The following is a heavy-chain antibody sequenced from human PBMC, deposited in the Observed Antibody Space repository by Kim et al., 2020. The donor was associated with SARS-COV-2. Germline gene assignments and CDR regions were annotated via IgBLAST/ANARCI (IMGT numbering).Heavy chain of an antibody. V-gene: IGHV3-21*01. D-gene: IGHD3-16*01. Sequence: GGSLRLFCAASGFTFSSYSMNWVRQAPGKGLEWVSSISSSSSYIYYADPVKGRFTISRDNAKNSLYLQMNSLRAEDTAVYHCTKAEIWGAAAAYWCQGTLITVSS. CDR1: GFTFSSYS. CDR2: ISSSSSYI. CDR3: TKAEIWGAAAAY. J-gene: IGHJ4*02.